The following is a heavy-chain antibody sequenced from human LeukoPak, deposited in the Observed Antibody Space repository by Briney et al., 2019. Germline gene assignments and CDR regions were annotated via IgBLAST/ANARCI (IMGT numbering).Heavy chain of an antibody. CDR2: INPNSGGT. V-gene: IGHV1-2*02. CDR1: GYSFTGYY. J-gene: IGHJ5*02. D-gene: IGHD2-2*01. CDR3: ARDLGDIVVVPAAIWFDP. Sequence: ASVKVSCKASGYSFTGYYMHWVRQAPGQGLEWMGWINPNSGGTNYAQKFQGRATMTRDTSISTAYMELSRLRSDDTAVYYCARDLGDIVVVPAAIWFDPWGQGTLVTVSS.